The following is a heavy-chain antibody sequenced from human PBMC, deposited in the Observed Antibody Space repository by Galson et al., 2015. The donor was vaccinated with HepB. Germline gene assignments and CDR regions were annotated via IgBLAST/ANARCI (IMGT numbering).Heavy chain of an antibody. CDR3: ARVAHRGVNAFDI. J-gene: IGHJ3*02. V-gene: IGHV3-33*08. CDR1: GFTFSSYG. D-gene: IGHD2-21*01. CDR2: IWYDGSNK. Sequence: SLRLSCAASGFTFSSYGMHWVRQAPGKGLEWVAVIWYDGSNKYYADSVKGRFTISRDNSKNTLYLQMNSLRAEDTAVYYCARVAHRGVNAFDIWGQGTMVTVSS.